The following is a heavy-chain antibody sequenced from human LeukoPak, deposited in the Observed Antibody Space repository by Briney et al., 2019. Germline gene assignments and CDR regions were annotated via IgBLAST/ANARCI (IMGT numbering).Heavy chain of an antibody. CDR2: TYYRSKWYN. D-gene: IGHD6-13*01. J-gene: IGHJ5*02. Sequence: SQTLSLTCAISGDSVSSNSAAWNWIRQSPSRGLEWLGRTYYRSKWYNDYAVSVKSRLTINPDTSKNQFSLQLNSVPPEDTAVYYCARDHSSSWYNWFDPWGQGTLVTVSS. CDR3: ARDHSSSWYNWFDP. V-gene: IGHV6-1*01. CDR1: GDSVSSNSAA.